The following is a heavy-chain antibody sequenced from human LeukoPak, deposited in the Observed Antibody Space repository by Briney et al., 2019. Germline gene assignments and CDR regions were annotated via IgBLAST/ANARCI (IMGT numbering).Heavy chain of an antibody. D-gene: IGHD6-13*01. CDR2: IIPIFGTA. V-gene: IGHV1-69*13. CDR1: GGTFSSYA. CDR3: ARDIGTGIAAPATFDY. Sequence: SVKVSCKASGGTFSSYAISWVRQAPGQGLEWMGGIIPIFGTANYAQKFQGRVTITADESTSTAYMELSSLRSEDTAVYYCARDIGTGIAAPATFDYWSQGTLVTVSS. J-gene: IGHJ4*02.